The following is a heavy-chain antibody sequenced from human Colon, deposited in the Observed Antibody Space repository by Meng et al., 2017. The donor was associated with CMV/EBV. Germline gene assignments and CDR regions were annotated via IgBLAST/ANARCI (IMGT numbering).Heavy chain of an antibody. CDR1: GFTFSSYG. Sequence: GESLKISCAASGFTFSSYGMHWVRQAPGKGLEWVAFIRYDGSNKYYADSVKGRFTISRDNSKNTLYLKMNSLRAEDTAVYYCAGEHYDYYDILSGRDSYGMEVWGQGTTVTVSS. J-gene: IGHJ6*02. V-gene: IGHV3-30*02. CDR3: AGEHYDYYDILSGRDSYGMEV. CDR2: IRYDGSNK. D-gene: IGHD3-9*01.